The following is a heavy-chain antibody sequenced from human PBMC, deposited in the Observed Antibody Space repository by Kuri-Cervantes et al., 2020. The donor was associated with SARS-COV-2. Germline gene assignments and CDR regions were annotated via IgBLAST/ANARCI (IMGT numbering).Heavy chain of an antibody. Sequence: ESLKISCAVYGGSFSGYYWSWIRQPPGKGLEWIGSIYYSGSTYYNPSLKSRVTMSVDTSKNQFSLRLNSVTAADTAVYYCAREVTDWGQGTLVTGSS. CDR3: AREVTD. CDR1: GGSFSGYY. D-gene: IGHD2-21*02. J-gene: IGHJ4*02. CDR2: IYYSGST. V-gene: IGHV4-34*11.